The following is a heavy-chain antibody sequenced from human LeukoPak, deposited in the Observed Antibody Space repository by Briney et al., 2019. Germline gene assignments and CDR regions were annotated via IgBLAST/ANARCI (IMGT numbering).Heavy chain of an antibody. CDR2: IYYSGST. D-gene: IGHD3-10*01. V-gene: IGHV4-39*01. J-gene: IGHJ4*02. CDR1: GGSISSSSYD. Sequence: TPETLSLTCTDPGGSISSSSYDWGWIRQPPGKGLEWIGSIYYSGSTYYNPSLKSRVTISVDTSKNQFSLKLSSVTAADTAVYYCASLWFGELFRIDYWGQGTLVTVSS. CDR3: ASLWFGELFRIDY.